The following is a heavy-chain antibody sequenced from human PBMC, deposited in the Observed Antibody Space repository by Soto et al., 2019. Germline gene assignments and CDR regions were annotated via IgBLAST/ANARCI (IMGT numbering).Heavy chain of an antibody. V-gene: IGHV4-59*01. J-gene: IGHJ4*02. Sequence: SETLSLTCTVSGGSISSYYWSWIRQPPGKGLEWIGYIYYSGSTNYNPSLKSRVTISVDTSKNQFSLKLSCVTAADTAVYYCARVGYYYDSSGYYYYLDYWGQGTLVTVSS. CDR2: IYYSGST. CDR3: ARVGYYYDSSGYYYYLDY. CDR1: GGSISSYY. D-gene: IGHD3-22*01.